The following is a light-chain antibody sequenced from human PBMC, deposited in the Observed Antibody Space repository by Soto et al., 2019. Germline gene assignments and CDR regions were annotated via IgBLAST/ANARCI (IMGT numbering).Light chain of an antibody. CDR2: QDT. V-gene: IGLV3-1*01. CDR1: KLGNKY. CDR3: QAWDISTVV. J-gene: IGLJ2*01. Sequence: SYELTQPPSVSVSPGQTASITCSGHKLGNKYACWYQRKPGQSPVLVIYQDTKRPSGIPERFSGSNSGNTATLTISGTQAMDEADYYCQAWDISTVVFGGGTKLTVL.